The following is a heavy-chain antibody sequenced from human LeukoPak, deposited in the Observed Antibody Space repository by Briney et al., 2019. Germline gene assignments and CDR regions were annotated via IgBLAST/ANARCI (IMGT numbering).Heavy chain of an antibody. V-gene: IGHV1-2*06. Sequence: GASVKVSCKASGYTFTGYYMHWVRQAPGQGLEWMGRINPNSGGTNYAQKFRGRVTMTRDTSISTAYMELSRLRSDDTAVYYCARGPWYDSSGYLDFDYWGQGTLVTVSS. CDR3: ARGPWYDSSGYLDFDY. D-gene: IGHD3-22*01. CDR2: INPNSGGT. J-gene: IGHJ4*02. CDR1: GYTFTGYY.